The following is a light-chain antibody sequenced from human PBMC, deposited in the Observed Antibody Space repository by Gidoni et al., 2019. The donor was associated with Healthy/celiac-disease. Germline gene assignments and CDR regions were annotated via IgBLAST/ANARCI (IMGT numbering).Light chain of an antibody. V-gene: IGKV3-11*01. CDR2: DAS. CDR3: HQRSNWPPLFT. J-gene: IGKJ2*01. Sequence: IVLTQAPATLSLSPGERATLSCRASQGVSSYLAWYQQKPGQAPRLLIDDASNRATGILARFIGSGSSTAFSPTTSSLVPADFSVFYCHQRSNWPPLFTFGPGTKLEIK. CDR1: QGVSSY.